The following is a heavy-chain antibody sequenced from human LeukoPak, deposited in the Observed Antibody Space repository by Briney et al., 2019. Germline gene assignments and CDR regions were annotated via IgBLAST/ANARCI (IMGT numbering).Heavy chain of an antibody. CDR1: GGTFSSYA. CDR2: IIPIFGTA. Sequence: SVKVSCKASGGTFSSYAISWVRQAPGQGLEWMGGIIPIFGTANYAQKFQGRVTITADESTGTAYMELSSLRSEDTAVYYCARVSDHQSAAGTRWGQGTLVTVSS. V-gene: IGHV1-69*13. CDR3: ARVSDHQSAAGTR. D-gene: IGHD6-13*01. J-gene: IGHJ4*02.